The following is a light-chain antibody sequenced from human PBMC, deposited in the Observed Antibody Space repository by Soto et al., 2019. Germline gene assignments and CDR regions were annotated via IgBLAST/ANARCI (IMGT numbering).Light chain of an antibody. CDR2: AAS. Sequence: DMQMTQCQSSLSTSVGDRVTITCRASQSIGIYLNWYQQRPGKAPKLLIYAASSLQSGVPSRFISTLQPEEWATDDGQQRYSHPRTFGQGTKVDIK. V-gene: IGKV1-39*01. J-gene: IGKJ1*01. CDR3: QQRYSHPRT. CDR1: QSIGIY.